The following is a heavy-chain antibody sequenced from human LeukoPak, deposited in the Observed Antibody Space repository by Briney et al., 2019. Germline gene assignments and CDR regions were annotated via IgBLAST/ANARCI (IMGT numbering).Heavy chain of an antibody. CDR2: ISAYNGNT. Sequence: ASVKVSCKASGYTFTTYGISWVRQAPGQGLEWMGWISAYNGNTNYAQKLQGRVTMTPDTSTSTACMELRSLRSDDTAVYYCARGKASQSTNYFDYWGQGTLVTVSS. CDR1: GYTFTTYG. V-gene: IGHV1-18*01. D-gene: IGHD5/OR15-5a*01. CDR3: ARGKASQSTNYFDY. J-gene: IGHJ4*02.